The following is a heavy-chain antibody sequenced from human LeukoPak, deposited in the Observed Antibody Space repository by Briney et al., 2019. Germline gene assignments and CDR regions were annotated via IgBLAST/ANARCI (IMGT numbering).Heavy chain of an antibody. Sequence: PGGSLRLSCAASGFTFSSYWMSWVRQAPGKGREWVANMKQDGSEKYYVDSVKGRFTISRDNAKNSLYLQMNSLRAEDTAGYYCARSSSGSGSYRVDYWGQGTLVTVSS. CDR3: ARSSSGSGSYRVDY. J-gene: IGHJ4*02. CDR2: MKQDGSEK. V-gene: IGHV3-7*04. CDR1: GFTFSSYW. D-gene: IGHD3-10*01.